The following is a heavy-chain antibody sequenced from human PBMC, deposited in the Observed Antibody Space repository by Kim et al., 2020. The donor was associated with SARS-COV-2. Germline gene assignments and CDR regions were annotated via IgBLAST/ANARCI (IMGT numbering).Heavy chain of an antibody. D-gene: IGHD2-2*01. CDR3: ARDLATSWRGFFDC. CDR2: MYINGDT. J-gene: IGHJ4*01. Sequence: GGSLRLSCAASGFSVSAKYMSWVRQAPGKGLEWVATMYINGDTYYADSVKGRFTISRDNSKNMLYLQMNSLRAEDTAVYYCARDLATSWRGFFDCWGHGTLVAVSS. V-gene: IGHV3-53*01. CDR1: GFSVSAKY.